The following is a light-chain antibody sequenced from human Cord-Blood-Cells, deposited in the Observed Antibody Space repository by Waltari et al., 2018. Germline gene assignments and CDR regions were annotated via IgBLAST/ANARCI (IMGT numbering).Light chain of an antibody. CDR1: QDISNY. V-gene: IGKV1-33*01. J-gene: IGKJ4*01. Sequence: DIQMTQSPPSLSASVGDRGTTTCQASQDISNYLNWYQQKPGKATKLLIYDASNLETGVPSRFSGSGSGTDVTFTISSLQPEDIATYYCQQYDNLPLTFGGWTKVEIK. CDR3: QQYDNLPLT. CDR2: DAS.